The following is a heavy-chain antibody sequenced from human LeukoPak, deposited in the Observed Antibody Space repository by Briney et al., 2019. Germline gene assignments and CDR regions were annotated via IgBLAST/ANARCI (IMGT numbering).Heavy chain of an antibody. CDR1: GYTFTSYG. D-gene: IGHD4-23*01. V-gene: IGHV1-18*01. CDR2: ISAYNGNT. Sequence: ASVKVSCKASGYTFTSYGISWVRQAPGQGLEWMGWISAYNGNTNYAQKFQGRVTITADESTSTAYMELSSLRSEDTAVYYCARDKDYGGNSHYYYYGMDVWGQGTTVTVSS. J-gene: IGHJ6*02. CDR3: ARDKDYGGNSHYYYYGMDV.